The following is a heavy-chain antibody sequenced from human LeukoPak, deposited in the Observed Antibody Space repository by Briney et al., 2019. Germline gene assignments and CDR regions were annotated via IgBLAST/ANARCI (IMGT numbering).Heavy chain of an antibody. V-gene: IGHV3-7*01. CDR3: ARDILTGYYNNYFDY. CDR1: GFTFSSYW. Sequence: GGSLRLSCAASGFTFSSYWMSWVRQAPGKGLEWVANIKQDGSEKYYVDSVKGRFTISRDNAKNSLYLQMNSLRAEDTAVYYCARDILTGYYNNYFDYWGQGTLVTVFS. J-gene: IGHJ4*02. CDR2: IKQDGSEK. D-gene: IGHD3-9*01.